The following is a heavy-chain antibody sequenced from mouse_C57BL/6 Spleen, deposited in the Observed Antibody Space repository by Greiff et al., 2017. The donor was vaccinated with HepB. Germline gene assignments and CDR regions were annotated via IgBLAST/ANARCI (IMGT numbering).Heavy chain of an antibody. CDR3: ASPSYYYGSSYDYYAMDY. Sequence: EVKLVESGGGLVQPGGSLSLSCAASGFTFTDYYMSWVRQPPGKVLEWLGFIRNKANGYTTEYSASVKGRFTISRDNSQSILYLQMNALRAEDSATYDCASPSYYYGSSYDYYAMDYWGQGTSVTVSS. CDR2: IRNKANGYTT. J-gene: IGHJ4*01. CDR1: GFTFTDYY. D-gene: IGHD1-1*01. V-gene: IGHV7-3*01.